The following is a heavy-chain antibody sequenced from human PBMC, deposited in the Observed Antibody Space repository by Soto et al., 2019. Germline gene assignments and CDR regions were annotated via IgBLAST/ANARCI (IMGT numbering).Heavy chain of an antibody. V-gene: IGHV3-11*01. CDR1: GFSFSDYY. J-gene: IGHJ4*02. Sequence: GGSLRLSCAASGFSFSDYYMTWIRQAPGKGLEWVSHISSSGSSIYYADSGKGRFTISRENAQNSLYLQMNSLGAEDTAGYYCARRASTGRHFDYWGQGTLVTVSS. CDR2: ISSSGSSI. D-gene: IGHD1-1*01. CDR3: ARRASTGRHFDY.